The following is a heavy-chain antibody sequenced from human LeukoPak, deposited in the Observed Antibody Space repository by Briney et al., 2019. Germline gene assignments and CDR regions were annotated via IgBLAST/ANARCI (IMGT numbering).Heavy chain of an antibody. CDR1: GGSFSGYY. D-gene: IGHD5-24*01. Sequence: SETLSLTCAVYGGSFSGYYWSWIRQPPGKGLEWIGEINHSGSTNYNPSLKSRVTISVDTSKNQFSLKLSSVTAADTAVYYCARRGRRDGYNRSLDYWGQGTLVTVSS. CDR3: ARRGRRDGYNRSLDY. CDR2: INHSGST. J-gene: IGHJ4*02. V-gene: IGHV4-34*01.